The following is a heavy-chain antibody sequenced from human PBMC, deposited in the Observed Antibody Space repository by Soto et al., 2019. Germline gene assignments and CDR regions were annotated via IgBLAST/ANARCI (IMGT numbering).Heavy chain of an antibody. Sequence: GGSLRLSCAASGFTFSSYGMHWVRQAPGKGLEWVAVISYDGSNKYYADSVKGRFTISRDNSKNTLYLQMNSLRAEDTAVYYCAKDYAALEYYFDYWGQGTLVTVSS. CDR3: AKDYAALEYYFDY. CDR1: GFTFSSYG. CDR2: ISYDGSNK. J-gene: IGHJ4*02. D-gene: IGHD3-16*01. V-gene: IGHV3-30*18.